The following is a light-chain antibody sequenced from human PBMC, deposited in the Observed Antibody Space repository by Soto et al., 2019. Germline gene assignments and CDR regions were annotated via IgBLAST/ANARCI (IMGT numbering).Light chain of an antibody. J-gene: IGKJ1*01. V-gene: IGKV3-15*01. Sequence: IVMTQSPATLSVSPGERATLSCRASQSVSSNLAWYQQKPGQAPRLLIYGAYTRATGVPARFSGSGSGTEFTLTIDSLQSEDSAVYYCQQYDKWPPSTFGQGTKVDIK. CDR2: GAY. CDR3: QQYDKWPPST. CDR1: QSVSSN.